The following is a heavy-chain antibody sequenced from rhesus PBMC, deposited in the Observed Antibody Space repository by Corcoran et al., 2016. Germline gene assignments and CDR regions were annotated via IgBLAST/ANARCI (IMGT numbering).Heavy chain of an antibody. Sequence: QVQLQESGPGLVKPSETLSVTCAVSSDSFTIRHWSWIRQAPGEGLEWIGYILGSGGNTYYDPTLKTRVTLYVDASKNQFSLKLNSMTAANTAVYYCAPSGLTATVYWGQGVLVTVSS. CDR3: APSGLTATVY. V-gene: IGHV4-169*01. D-gene: IGHD5-24*01. CDR2: ILGSGGNT. CDR1: SDSFTIRH. J-gene: IGHJ4*01.